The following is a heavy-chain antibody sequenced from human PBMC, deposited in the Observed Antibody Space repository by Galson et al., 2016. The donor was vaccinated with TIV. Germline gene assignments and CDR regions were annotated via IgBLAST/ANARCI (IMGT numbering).Heavy chain of an antibody. CDR1: GFTFSSHA. V-gene: IGHV3-23*01. CDR3: AKIDSSGYNYGGRFVY. J-gene: IGHJ4*02. Sequence: SLRLSCAASGFTFSSHAITWVRQAPGKGLEWISAISGGGGSTYHTDSVKGRFTISRDNSKNKVFLQMNSLRVEDTAVYYCAKIDSSGYNYGGRFVYWGQGTLVTVSS. D-gene: IGHD3-22*01. CDR2: ISGGGGST.